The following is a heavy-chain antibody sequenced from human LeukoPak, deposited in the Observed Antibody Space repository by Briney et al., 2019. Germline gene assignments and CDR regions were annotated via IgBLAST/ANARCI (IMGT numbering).Heavy chain of an antibody. CDR1: GFTISNNY. CDR3: TKDPGYGLGIDFGDF. V-gene: IGHV3-66*01. Sequence: GGSPRLSCAASGFTISNNYMSWVRQAPGRGPEWVSVIHSGGTTHYADSVKGRFTISRDNSNNTLFLQMDSLRADDTAVYHCTKDPGYGLGIDFGDFWGQGIPVTVSS. J-gene: IGHJ4*02. D-gene: IGHD3-10*01. CDR2: IHSGGTT.